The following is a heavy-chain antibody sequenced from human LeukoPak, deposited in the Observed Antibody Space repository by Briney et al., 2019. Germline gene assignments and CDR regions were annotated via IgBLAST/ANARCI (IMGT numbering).Heavy chain of an antibody. Sequence: SETLSLTCAVYGGSFSGYYWSWIRQPPGKGLEWIGYIYYSGSTNYNPSLKSRVTISVDTSKNQFSLKLSSVTAADTAVYYCARDPHYAYWGQGTLVTVSS. D-gene: IGHD4-17*01. V-gene: IGHV4-59*01. CDR3: ARDPHYAY. CDR1: GGSFSGYY. J-gene: IGHJ4*02. CDR2: IYYSGST.